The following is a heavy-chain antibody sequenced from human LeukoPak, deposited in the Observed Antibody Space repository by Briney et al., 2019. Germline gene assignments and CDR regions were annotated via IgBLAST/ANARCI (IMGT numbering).Heavy chain of an antibody. CDR1: GFTFTNYE. Sequence: GRSLRLSCAASGFTFTNYEMNWVRHAPGKGLELISYIDNDGWPIYFADSVKGRFTITRDDAKSSLYLQMDSLTVEDTGVYYCARDLIGWSLDPWGQGTLVTVSS. D-gene: IGHD2-2*03. J-gene: IGHJ5*02. V-gene: IGHV3-48*03. CDR3: ARDLIGWSLDP. CDR2: IDNDGWPI.